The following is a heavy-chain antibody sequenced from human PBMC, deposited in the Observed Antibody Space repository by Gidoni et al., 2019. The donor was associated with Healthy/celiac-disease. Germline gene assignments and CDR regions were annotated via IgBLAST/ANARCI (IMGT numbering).Heavy chain of an antibody. CDR1: GFTFSSYG. CDR2: ISYDGSNK. CDR3: ANNPLGGFDY. Sequence: VVQPGRSLRLSCAASGFTFSSYGMHWVRQAPGKGLEWVAVISYDGSNKYYADSVKGRFTISRDNSKNTLYLQMNSLRAEDTAVYYCANNPLGGFDYWGQGTLVTVSS. J-gene: IGHJ4*02. V-gene: IGHV3-30*18.